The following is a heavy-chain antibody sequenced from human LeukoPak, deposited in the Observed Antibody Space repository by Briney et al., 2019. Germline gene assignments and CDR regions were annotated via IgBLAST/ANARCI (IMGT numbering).Heavy chain of an antibody. V-gene: IGHV3-23*01. D-gene: IGHD6-13*01. CDR3: AKDLIAAAGTRGPGGGY. CDR2: ISGSGGST. CDR1: GFTFSSYA. J-gene: IGHJ4*02. Sequence: PGGSLRLSCAASGFTFSSYAMSWVRQAPGKGLEWVSAISGSGGSTYYADSVKGWFTISRDNSKNTLYLQMNSLRAEDTAVYYCAKDLIAAAGTRGPGGGYWGQGTLVTVSS.